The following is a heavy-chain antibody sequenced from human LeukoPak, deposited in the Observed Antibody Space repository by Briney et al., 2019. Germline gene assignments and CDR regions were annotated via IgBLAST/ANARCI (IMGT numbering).Heavy chain of an antibody. Sequence: PGGSLRLSCAASGFTFSDYWMGWVRQAPGKGLEWVANINQDDSEKFYVDSVKGRFTISRDNAKNSLYLQMSSLTAADTAVYYCAKDRSIGTYYTFDHWGQGTLVTVSS. J-gene: IGHJ4*02. D-gene: IGHD1-26*01. CDR3: AKDRSIGTYYTFDH. CDR1: GFTFSDYW. V-gene: IGHV3-7*03. CDR2: INQDDSEK.